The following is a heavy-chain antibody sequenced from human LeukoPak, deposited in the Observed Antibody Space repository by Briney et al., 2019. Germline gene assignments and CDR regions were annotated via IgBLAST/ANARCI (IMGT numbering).Heavy chain of an antibody. Sequence: GGSLRLYCAASGFTFSSYAMHWVRQAPGKGLERVAVISYDGSNKYYADSVKGRFTISRDNSKNTLYLQMNSLRAEDTAVYYCARGSDQRGYSGEIDYWGQGTLVTVSS. CDR1: GFTFSSYA. CDR3: ARGSDQRGYSGEIDY. J-gene: IGHJ4*02. V-gene: IGHV3-30*04. CDR2: ISYDGSNK. D-gene: IGHD5-12*01.